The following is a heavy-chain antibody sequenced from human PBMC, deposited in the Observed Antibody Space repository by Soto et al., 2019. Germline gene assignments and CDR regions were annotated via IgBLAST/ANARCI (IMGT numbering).Heavy chain of an antibody. Sequence: SETLSLNGTVSVGSISSSSYYWGWIRQPPGKGLEWIGGIYYSGSTYYNPSLKSRVTISVDTSKNQFSPKLSSVTAADTAVYYCARHPYYDYVWGSYRPRYYYYGMDVWGQGTTVTVSS. D-gene: IGHD3-16*02. CDR1: VGSISSSSYY. J-gene: IGHJ6*02. CDR2: IYYSGST. V-gene: IGHV4-39*01. CDR3: ARHPYYDYVWGSYRPRYYYYGMDV.